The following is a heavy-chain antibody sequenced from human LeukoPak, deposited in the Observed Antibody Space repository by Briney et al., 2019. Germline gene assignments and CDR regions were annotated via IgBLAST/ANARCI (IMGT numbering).Heavy chain of an antibody. D-gene: IGHD3-16*01. CDR3: VRDSYGTS. V-gene: IGHV3-66*01. J-gene: IGHJ4*02. CDR2: IYTGGST. Sequence: HPGGSLRLSCAVSGFTVSSSYMSWVRQAPGKGLEWGSIIYTGGSTYSADSVKGRFTISRDNSKNTLYLQMNSLRDDDTAVYYCVRDSYGTSWGQGTLVTVSS. CDR1: GFTVSSSY.